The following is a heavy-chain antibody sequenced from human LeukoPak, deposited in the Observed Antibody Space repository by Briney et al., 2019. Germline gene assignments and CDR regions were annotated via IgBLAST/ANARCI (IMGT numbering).Heavy chain of an antibody. J-gene: IGHJ1*01. CDR3: ARFSLLTDVN. D-gene: IGHD3-9*01. V-gene: IGHV4-59*01. Sequence: PSETLSLTCTVSGGSISSYYWTWIRQPPGKGLEWIGYIYYSANTNYNPSLKSRVTISVDTSKNQFSLKLSSVTAADTAVYYCARFSLLTDVNWGPGTLVTVSS. CDR1: GGSISSYY. CDR2: IYYSANT.